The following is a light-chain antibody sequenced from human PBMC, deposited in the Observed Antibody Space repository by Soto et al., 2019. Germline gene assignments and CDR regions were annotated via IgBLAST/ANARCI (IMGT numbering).Light chain of an antibody. Sequence: EIVMTQSSATLSVSPGERATVSCRASQSVSSNLAWYQQKPGQAPRLVIYGASTRASGMPARFSGSGSGTEFTLTISSLQSEDFAVYYCQQYSNWPPWTFGQGTKVEIK. CDR3: QQYSNWPPWT. CDR2: GAS. J-gene: IGKJ1*01. V-gene: IGKV3-15*01. CDR1: QSVSSN.